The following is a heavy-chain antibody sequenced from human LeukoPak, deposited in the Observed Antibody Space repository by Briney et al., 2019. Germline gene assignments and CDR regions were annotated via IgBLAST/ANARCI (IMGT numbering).Heavy chain of an antibody. V-gene: IGHV4-30-4*01. CDR3: ASTNYYDSSGYWDY. CDR2: IYYSGST. CDR1: GGSISSGDYY. Sequence: SETLSLTCTVSGGSISSGDYYWSWIRQPPGKGLEWIGYIYYSGSTYYNPSLKSRVTISVDTSKNQFSLKLSSVTAADTAVYYCASTNYYDSSGYWDYWGQGILVTVSS. D-gene: IGHD3-22*01. J-gene: IGHJ4*02.